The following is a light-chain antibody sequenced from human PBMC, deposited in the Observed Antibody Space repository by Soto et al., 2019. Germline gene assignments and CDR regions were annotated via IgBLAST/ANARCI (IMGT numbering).Light chain of an antibody. CDR1: QSVASNY. V-gene: IGKV3-20*01. J-gene: IGKJ2*01. CDR3: QQYGTSPLMYT. CDR2: GAS. Sequence: EIVLTQSPGTLSLSPGERATLSCRASQSVASNYLAWYQQKPGQAPRLLIYGASIRATGVPYRFSGSGSGTDFTLTITRLEPEDFAVYYCQQYGTSPLMYTFGQGTNL.